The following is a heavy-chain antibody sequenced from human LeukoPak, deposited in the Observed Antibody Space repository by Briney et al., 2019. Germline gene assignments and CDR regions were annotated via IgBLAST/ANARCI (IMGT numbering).Heavy chain of an antibody. CDR2: IYYSGST. V-gene: IGHV4-59*01. D-gene: IGHD3-3*01. CDR3: ARDGFFSFEAFDI. J-gene: IGHJ3*02. CDR1: GGSISSYY. Sequence: SETLSLTCTVSGGSISSYYWSWIRQPPGEGLEWIGYIYYSGSTNYNPSLKSRVTISVDTSKNQFSLKLSSVTAADTAVYYCARDGFFSFEAFDIWGQGTMVTVSS.